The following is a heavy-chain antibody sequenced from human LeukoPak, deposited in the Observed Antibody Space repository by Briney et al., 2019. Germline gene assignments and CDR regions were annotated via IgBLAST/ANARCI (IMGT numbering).Heavy chain of an antibody. V-gene: IGHV3-20*04. Sequence: RPGGSLRLSCAASGFTFDDYGMSWVRQAPGKGLEWVSGINWNGGSTGYADSVKGRFTISRDNSKNTLYLQMNSLRAEDTAVYYCARAKGVVPAATPFDYWGQGTLVTVSS. CDR1: GFTFDDYG. CDR3: ARAKGVVPAATPFDY. CDR2: INWNGGST. D-gene: IGHD2-2*01. J-gene: IGHJ4*02.